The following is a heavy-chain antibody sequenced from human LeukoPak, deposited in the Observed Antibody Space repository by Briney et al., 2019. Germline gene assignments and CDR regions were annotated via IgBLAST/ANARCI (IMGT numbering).Heavy chain of an antibody. V-gene: IGHV4-39*07. Sequence: PSETLSLTCTVSGGSISSGTYYWGWIRQPPGKGLEWIGSIYHSGSTYYNPSLKSRVTISVDTSKNQFSLRLSSLTAADTALYYCARDRKYSYHMDVWGKGTTVTVPS. CDR2: IYHSGST. D-gene: IGHD1-14*01. CDR1: GGSISSGTYY. CDR3: ARDRKYSYHMDV. J-gene: IGHJ6*03.